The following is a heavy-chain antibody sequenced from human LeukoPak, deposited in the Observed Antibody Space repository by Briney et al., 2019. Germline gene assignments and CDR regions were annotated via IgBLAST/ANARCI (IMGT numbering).Heavy chain of an antibody. CDR3: ARVPRRGDRFDP. D-gene: IGHD3-10*01. CDR1: GYTFTNNF. J-gene: IGHJ5*02. Sequence: ASVKVSCKASGYTFTNNFMHWVRQAPGQGLEWIGIINPSGDNTWYAQKFQGRVTMTRDKSTTTAYMELSSLRSEDTAVYYCARVPRRGDRFDPWGQGTLVTVSS. V-gene: IGHV1-46*01. CDR2: INPSGDNT.